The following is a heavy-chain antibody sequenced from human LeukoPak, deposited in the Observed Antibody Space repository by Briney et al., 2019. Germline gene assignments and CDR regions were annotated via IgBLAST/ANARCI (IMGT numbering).Heavy chain of an antibody. CDR2: IYPGDSDT. CDR3: ARTYYYESSGYNFGY. D-gene: IGHD3-22*01. CDR1: GYNFISYW. Sequence: GESLKISCKGSGYNFISYWIAWVRQMPGKGLEWMGIIYPGDSDTRYSPSFQGQVTISDDKSISTAYLQWSSLKASDTAMYYCARTYYYESSGYNFGYWGQGTLVTVSS. J-gene: IGHJ4*02. V-gene: IGHV5-51*01.